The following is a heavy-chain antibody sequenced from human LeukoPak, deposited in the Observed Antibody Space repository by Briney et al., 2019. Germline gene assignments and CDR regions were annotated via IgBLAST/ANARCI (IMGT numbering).Heavy chain of an antibody. CDR1: GFTFSSYA. V-gene: IGHV3-23*01. Sequence: GGSLRLSCAASGFTFSSYAMSWVRQAPGKGLEWVSVISGSGGSTYYADSVKGRFTIARDNSKNTLYLQMNSLSAEDTAVYYCAKAQAYCGGDCYYYYYYGMDVWGQGTTVTVSS. CDR3: AKAQAYCGGDCYYYYYYGMDV. CDR2: ISGSGGST. J-gene: IGHJ6*01. D-gene: IGHD2-21*02.